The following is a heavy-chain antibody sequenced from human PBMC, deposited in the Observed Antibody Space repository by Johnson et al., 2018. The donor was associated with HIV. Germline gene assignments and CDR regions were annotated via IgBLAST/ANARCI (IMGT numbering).Heavy chain of an antibody. CDR1: GFSFSDYY. CDR2: ISSSGSTI. V-gene: IGHV3-11*04. J-gene: IGHJ3*02. D-gene: IGHD2-15*01. CDR3: ARARWYLGGGSCCAFDI. Sequence: QEQLVESGGGLVKPGGSLRLSCAASGFSFSDYYMSWIRQAPGKGLEWISYISSSGSTIYYADSVKGRFTISRDNAKNPLYLQMNSLRAEDTAVYYCARARWYLGGGSCCAFDIWGQGTMVTVSS.